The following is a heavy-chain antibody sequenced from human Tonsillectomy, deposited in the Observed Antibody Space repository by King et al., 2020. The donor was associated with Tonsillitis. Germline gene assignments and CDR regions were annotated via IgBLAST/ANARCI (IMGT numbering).Heavy chain of an antibody. D-gene: IGHD3-16*01. Sequence: VQLVESGGGLVQPGGSLKLSCAASGFTFSGSAMHWVRQASGKGLEGVGRIRSKANSFATTYAASGKGRFTISRDDSKSTVCLQMNSLKTEDTAVYYCTKGGGPLLGPWGQGTLVTVSS. CDR2: IRSKANSFAT. V-gene: IGHV3-73*02. CDR1: GFTFSGSA. J-gene: IGHJ5*02. CDR3: TKGGGPLLGP.